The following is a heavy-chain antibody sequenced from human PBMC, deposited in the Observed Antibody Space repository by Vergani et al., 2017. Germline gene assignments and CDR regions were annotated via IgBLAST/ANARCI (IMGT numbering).Heavy chain of an antibody. Sequence: EVQLVESGGGLVQPGGSLRLSCAASGFTFSSYSMNWVRQAPGKGLEWVSYISSSSSTIYYADSVKGRFTISRDNAKNSLYLQMNSLRDEDTAVYYCARDSREYYDSSGFRFDPWGQGTLVTVSS. CDR3: ARDSREYYDSSGFRFDP. CDR1: GFTFSSYS. CDR2: ISSSSSTI. J-gene: IGHJ5*02. V-gene: IGHV3-48*02. D-gene: IGHD3-22*01.